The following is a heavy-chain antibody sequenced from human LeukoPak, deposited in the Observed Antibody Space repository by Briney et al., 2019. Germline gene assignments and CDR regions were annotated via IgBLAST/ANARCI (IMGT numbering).Heavy chain of an antibody. V-gene: IGHV4-39*01. J-gene: IGHJ1*01. D-gene: IGHD2-15*01. CDR2: IYYSGST. CDR3: ATVGYPEGFQH. Sequence: SETLSLTCTVSGGSISSSSYYWGWIRQPPGKGLEWIGSIYYSGSTYYNPSLKSRVTISVDTSKNQFSLKLSSVTAADTAVYCCATVGYPEGFQHWGQGTLGTVSS. CDR1: GGSISSSSYY.